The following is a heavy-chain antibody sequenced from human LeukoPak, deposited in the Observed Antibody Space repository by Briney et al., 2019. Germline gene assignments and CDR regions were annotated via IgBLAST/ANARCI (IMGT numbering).Heavy chain of an antibody. Sequence: SETLSLTCAVYGGSFSGYYWSWIRQPPGKGLEWIGEINHSGSTNYNPSLKSRVTISVDTSKDQFSLKLSSVTAADTAVYYCASLPIAAAGTWTYYFDYWGQGTLVTVSS. CDR2: INHSGST. V-gene: IGHV4-34*01. CDR1: GGSFSGYY. J-gene: IGHJ4*02. D-gene: IGHD6-13*01. CDR3: ASLPIAAAGTWTYYFDY.